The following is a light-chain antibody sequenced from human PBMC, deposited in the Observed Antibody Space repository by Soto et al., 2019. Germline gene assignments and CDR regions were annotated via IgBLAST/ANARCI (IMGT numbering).Light chain of an antibody. V-gene: IGLV1-47*02. CDR1: SSNIGSNY. Sequence: QSVLTQPPSASGTPGQRVTISCSGSSSNIGSNYVYWYQQLPGTAPKLLIYSNNQRPSRVPDRFSGSKSGTSASLAISGLRSEDEADYYCAAWDDSLSRYVFGTGTKLTVL. J-gene: IGLJ1*01. CDR3: AAWDDSLSRYV. CDR2: SNN.